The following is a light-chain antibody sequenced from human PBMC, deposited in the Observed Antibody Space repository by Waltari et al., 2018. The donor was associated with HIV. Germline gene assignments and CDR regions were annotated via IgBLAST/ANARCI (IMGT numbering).Light chain of an antibody. CDR2: GNN. Sequence: QSVLTQPHSASGGPGQRVTISCSGTGSNIGTNSVFWYHHLPGAAPRLLIYGNNQRPSGVPDRFSASKSDTSASLAISGLRSEDEGDYYCAIWSDSLTGWVFGGGTKVTVL. J-gene: IGLJ3*02. V-gene: IGLV1-47*01. CDR3: AIWSDSLTGWV. CDR1: GSNIGTNS.